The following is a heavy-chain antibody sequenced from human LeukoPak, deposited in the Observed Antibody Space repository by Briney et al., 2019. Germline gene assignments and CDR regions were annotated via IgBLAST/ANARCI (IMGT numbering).Heavy chain of an antibody. CDR3: ARASDYSNYKNYFDY. CDR2: IYYRGST. J-gene: IGHJ4*02. Sequence: SETLSLTCAVYGGSFSGYYWSWIRQPPGKGLEWGGYIYYRGSTNYNPSLKSRVTISVDTSKNQFSLKLSSVTAADTAVYYCARASDYSNYKNYFDYWGQGTLVTVSS. V-gene: IGHV4-59*01. CDR1: GGSFSGYY. D-gene: IGHD4-11*01.